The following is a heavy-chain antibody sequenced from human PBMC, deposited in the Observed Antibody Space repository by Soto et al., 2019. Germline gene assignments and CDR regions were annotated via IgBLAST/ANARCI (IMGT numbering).Heavy chain of an antibody. CDR1: GFPFSGYW. CDR3: ARDCSSTRCHNY. V-gene: IGHV3-7*01. D-gene: IGHD2-2*01. Sequence: SLRLSCAASGFPFSGYWMSLGRQAPGKGLEWVANIKQDGSDKYYVDSVKGRFTISRDNAKNSLYLQMNSLRAGDTAVYYCARDCSSTRCHNYWGLGTLVTVSS. J-gene: IGHJ4*02. CDR2: IKQDGSDK.